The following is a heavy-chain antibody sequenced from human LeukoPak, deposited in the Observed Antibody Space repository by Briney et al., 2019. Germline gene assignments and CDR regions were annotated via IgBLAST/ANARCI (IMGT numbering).Heavy chain of an antibody. V-gene: IGHV3-23*01. Sequence: GGSLRLSCAASGFTFSSYAMSWVRRAPGKGLEWVSAISGSGGSTYYADSVKGRFTISRDNSKNTLYLQMNSLRAEDTAVYYCAKDRSIVGATSDYWGQGTLVTVSS. CDR1: GFTFSSYA. D-gene: IGHD1-26*01. CDR2: ISGSGGST. CDR3: AKDRSIVGATSDY. J-gene: IGHJ4*02.